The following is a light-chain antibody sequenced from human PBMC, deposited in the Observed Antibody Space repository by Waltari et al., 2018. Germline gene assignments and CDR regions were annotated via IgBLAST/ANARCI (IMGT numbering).Light chain of an antibody. CDR2: KAS. CDR3: LQYNSYPWT. CDR1: QSIVVW. Sequence: DIQVTQSPSTLSASVGDRVTITCRASQSIVVWLAWYQQKPGKGPRLLIYKASYLESGVPSRFSGSASGTAFTLTISSLQADDFATYYCLQYNSYPWTFGQGTTVEIK. V-gene: IGKV1-5*03. J-gene: IGKJ1*01.